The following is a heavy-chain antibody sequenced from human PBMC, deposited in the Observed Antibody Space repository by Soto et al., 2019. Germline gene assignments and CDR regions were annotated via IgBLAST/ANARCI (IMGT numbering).Heavy chain of an antibody. V-gene: IGHV3-23*01. J-gene: IGHJ6*02. Sequence: GGSLRLSCAASGFTFSSYVMTWVRQAPGKGLEWVSAISGIGGSTYYEGSVKGRVTISRDNSKNTLYLQMNSLRAEDTAVYYCAKDREGILMVYAGYAMDVWGQGTTVTVSS. CDR3: AKDREGILMVYAGYAMDV. CDR2: ISGIGGST. CDR1: GFTFSSYV. D-gene: IGHD2-8*01.